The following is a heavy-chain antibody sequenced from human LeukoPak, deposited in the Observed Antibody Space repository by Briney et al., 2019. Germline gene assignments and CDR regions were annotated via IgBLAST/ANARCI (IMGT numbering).Heavy chain of an antibody. CDR3: ARRRAARPYYLDY. V-gene: IGHV4-34*01. Sequence: SETLSLTCAVYGGSFSGYYWSWIRQPPGKGLEWIGEINHSGSTNYNPSLKSRVTISVDTSKNQFSLKLSSVTAADTAVYYCARRRAARPYYLDYWGQGTLVTVSS. J-gene: IGHJ4*02. CDR1: GGSFSGYY. D-gene: IGHD6-6*01. CDR2: INHSGST.